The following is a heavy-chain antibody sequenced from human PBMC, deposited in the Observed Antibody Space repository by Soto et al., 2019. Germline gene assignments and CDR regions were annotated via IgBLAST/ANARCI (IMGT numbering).Heavy chain of an antibody. V-gene: IGHV5-51*01. J-gene: IGHJ6*02. Sequence: GESLKISCKGSGYSFTSYWIGWVRQMPGKGLEWMEIIYPGDSDTRYSPSLQGQVTISADKSISTAYLKWSSLKASETAMYYCAGGGIRGVITRSRDYYGMDVWGQGTTVTVS. CDR2: IYPGDSDT. CDR3: AGGGIRGVITRSRDYYGMDV. CDR1: GYSFTSYW. D-gene: IGHD3-10*01.